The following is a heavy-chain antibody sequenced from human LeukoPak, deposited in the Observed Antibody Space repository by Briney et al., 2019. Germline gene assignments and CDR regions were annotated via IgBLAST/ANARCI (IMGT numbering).Heavy chain of an antibody. Sequence: GGSLRLSCAASGFTVSSNYMSWVRQAPGKGLEWVSVIYSGGSTYYADSVKGRFTISRDNSKNTLYLQMNSLRAEDTAVYYCAKGMALPKAYDAFDIWGQGTMVTVSS. CDR1: GFTVSSNY. D-gene: IGHD3-16*02. J-gene: IGHJ3*02. V-gene: IGHV3-53*01. CDR2: IYSGGST. CDR3: AKGMALPKAYDAFDI.